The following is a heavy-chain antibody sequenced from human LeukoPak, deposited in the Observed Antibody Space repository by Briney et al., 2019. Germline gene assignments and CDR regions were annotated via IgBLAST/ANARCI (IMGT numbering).Heavy chain of an antibody. CDR1: GFTFSNAW. CDR2: IKSKTDGGTT. V-gene: IGHV3-15*01. D-gene: IGHD4-17*01. Sequence: GGSLRLSCAASGFTFSNAWMSWVCQAPGKGLEWVGRIKSKTDGGTTDYAAPVKGRFTISRDDSKNTLYLQMNSLKTEDTAVYYCTTDPGGDYVQGVFLDYWGQGTLVTVSS. J-gene: IGHJ4*02. CDR3: TTDPGGDYVQGVFLDY.